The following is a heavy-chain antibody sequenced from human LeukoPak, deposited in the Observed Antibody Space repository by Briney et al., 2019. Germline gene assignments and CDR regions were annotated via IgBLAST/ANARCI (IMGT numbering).Heavy chain of an antibody. CDR1: GLTFSHYA. V-gene: IGHV3-23*01. Sequence: GGSLRLSCAASGLTFSHYAMTWVRQAPGKGLEWVSSIRAGGTPTVYADSVKGRFTISRDNSKNTLYLQMNSLRADDTAMYYCAKDPNGDYIGAFDDWGQGTMVTVSS. CDR2: IRAGGTPT. D-gene: IGHD4-17*01. J-gene: IGHJ3*01. CDR3: AKDPNGDYIGAFDD.